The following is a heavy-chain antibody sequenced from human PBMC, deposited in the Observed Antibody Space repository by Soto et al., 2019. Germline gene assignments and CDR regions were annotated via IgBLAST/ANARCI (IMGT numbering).Heavy chain of an antibody. CDR2: ISGSGGST. CDR1: GFTFSSYA. V-gene: IGHV3-23*01. D-gene: IGHD1-26*01. J-gene: IGHJ4*02. Sequence: GGSLRLSCAASGFTFSSYAMSWVRQAPGKGLEWVSAISGSGGSTYYADSVKGRFTISRDNAKNTLYLQMNSLRAEDTAVYYCARDRLSGRFDRPAYDYWGQGTLVTVSS. CDR3: ARDRLSGRFDRPAYDY.